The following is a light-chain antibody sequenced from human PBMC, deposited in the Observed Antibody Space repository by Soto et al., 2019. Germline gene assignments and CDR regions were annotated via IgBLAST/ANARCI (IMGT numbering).Light chain of an antibody. CDR2: KVS. J-gene: IGKJ2*01. Sequence: DVVMTQSPLSLPVTLGQPASISCRSSQSLVDTDGNTYLNWFQQRPGQSPRRLIYKVSERDSGVPERFSGSASGTDFTLKISRVEAEDVGVYFCMQGTHWPYTFGQGTKLEI. CDR1: QSLVDTDGNTY. V-gene: IGKV2-30*01. CDR3: MQGTHWPYT.